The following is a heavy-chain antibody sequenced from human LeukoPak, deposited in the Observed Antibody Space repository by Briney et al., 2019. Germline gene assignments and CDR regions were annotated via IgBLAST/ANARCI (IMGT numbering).Heavy chain of an antibody. J-gene: IGHJ4*02. CDR1: GFTFPNYG. V-gene: IGHV3-23*01. CDR3: AKDRWGSGGSGGGDY. D-gene: IGHD2-15*01. Sequence: GGSLRLSCAASGFTFPNYGMTWVRQAPGKGLEWVSTISGSGSSTYYAGSVKGRFTLPRDNSKNTVSLQMNSLRVEDTAVYYCAKDRWGSGGSGGGDYWGQGTLVTVSS. CDR2: ISGSGSST.